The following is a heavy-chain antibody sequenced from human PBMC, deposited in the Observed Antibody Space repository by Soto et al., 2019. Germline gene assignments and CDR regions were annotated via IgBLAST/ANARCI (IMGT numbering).Heavy chain of an antibody. J-gene: IGHJ6*02. CDR3: ALRRLMGVARKHNYYYTMTV. CDR1: GDSISSFNW. CDR2: IYSTGTT. Sequence: SETLSLTCDVSGDSISSFNWWNWVRQPPGEGLQWIGEIYSTGTTKYNPSLESRVTISVDGSKNQFSLRLTSVTAADTAVYYCALRRLMGVARKHNYYYTMTVWGQGTTVTVSS. V-gene: IGHV4-4*02. D-gene: IGHD3-10*01.